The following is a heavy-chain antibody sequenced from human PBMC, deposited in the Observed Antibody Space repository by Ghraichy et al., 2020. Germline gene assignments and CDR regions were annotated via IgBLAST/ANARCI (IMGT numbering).Heavy chain of an antibody. J-gene: IGHJ4*02. Sequence: SETLSLTCAVSGDSFSSNYWWSWVRQPPGKGLEWIGEIFHSGSTNYNPSLKSRITISLDKSKNQFSLQMTSVTAADTAVYYCASEIDQLWYFDSCGQGTLVTVSS. CDR1: GDSFSSNYW. V-gene: IGHV4-4*02. D-gene: IGHD5-18*01. CDR3: ASEIDQLWYFDS. CDR2: IFHSGST.